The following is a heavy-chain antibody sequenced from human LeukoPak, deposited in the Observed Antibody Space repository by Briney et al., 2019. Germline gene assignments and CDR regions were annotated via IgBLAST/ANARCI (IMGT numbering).Heavy chain of an antibody. CDR2: INHSGST. J-gene: IGHJ4*02. CDR1: GGSFSGYY. V-gene: IGHV4-34*01. Sequence: SETLSLTCAVYGGSFSGYYWSWVRQPPGKGLEWIGEINHSGSTNYNPSLKSRVTISVDTSKNQFSLKLSSVTAADTAVYYCARDKAHYDYVWGSYRAPHFFDYWGQGTLVTVSS. CDR3: ARDKAHYDYVWGSYRAPHFFDY. D-gene: IGHD3-16*02.